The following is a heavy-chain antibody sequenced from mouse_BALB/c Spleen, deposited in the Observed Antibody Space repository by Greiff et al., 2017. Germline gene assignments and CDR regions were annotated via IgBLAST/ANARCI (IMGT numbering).Heavy chain of an antibody. V-gene: IGHV1S135*01. D-gene: IGHD1-1*01. CDR2: IDPFNGGT. CDR1: GYSFTSYY. CDR3: ARDYGSSSWFAY. J-gene: IGHJ3*01. Sequence: EVKLQESGPELMKPGASVKISCKASGYSFTSYYMHWVKQSHGKSLEWIGYIDPFNGGTSYNQKFKGKATLTVDKSSSTAYMHLSSLTSEDSAVYYCARDYGSSSWFAYWGQGTLVTVSA.